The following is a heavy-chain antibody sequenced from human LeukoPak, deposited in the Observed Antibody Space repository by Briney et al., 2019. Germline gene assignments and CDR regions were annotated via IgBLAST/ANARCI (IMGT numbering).Heavy chain of an antibody. Sequence: PGGSLRLSCAASGFTFSSYAVSWVRQAPGKGLEWVSAISGSGGSTYYADSVKGRFTISRDNSKNTLYLQMNSLRAEDTAVYYCAKAKYYGDSHFDYWGQGTLVTVSS. D-gene: IGHD4-17*01. CDR2: ISGSGGST. CDR1: GFTFSSYA. CDR3: AKAKYYGDSHFDY. J-gene: IGHJ4*02. V-gene: IGHV3-23*01.